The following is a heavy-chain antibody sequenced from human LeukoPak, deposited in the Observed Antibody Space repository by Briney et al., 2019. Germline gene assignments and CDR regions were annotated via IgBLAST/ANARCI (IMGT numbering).Heavy chain of an antibody. J-gene: IGHJ4*02. V-gene: IGHV4-59*08. Sequence: SETLSLTSTVSGGSISSNYWSWIPQRPGHGLEWSGHIYNRGSTNYNASLESRDTVSVDTSQNQFPLTVSAVTAGDTAVYYCARHSVGLGLGIDYWGQGALVTDSS. CDR2: IYNRGST. CDR3: ARHSVGLGLGIDY. CDR1: GGSISSNY. D-gene: IGHD3-16*01.